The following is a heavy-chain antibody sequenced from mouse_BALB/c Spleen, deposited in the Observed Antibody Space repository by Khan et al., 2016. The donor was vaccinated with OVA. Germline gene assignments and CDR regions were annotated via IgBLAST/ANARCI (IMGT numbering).Heavy chain of an antibody. Sequence: QVQLKESGAELAKPGASVKMSCTASGYTFTSYWMHWIKQRPGQGLEWIGYINPTSGYTDYNQKFKDKATLTADKSSSTAYMQLSNLTSDDSAVYYCARDRIDYWGQGTALTVSS. V-gene: IGHV1-7*01. CDR2: INPTSGYT. CDR1: GYTFTSYW. J-gene: IGHJ2*01. CDR3: ARDRIDY.